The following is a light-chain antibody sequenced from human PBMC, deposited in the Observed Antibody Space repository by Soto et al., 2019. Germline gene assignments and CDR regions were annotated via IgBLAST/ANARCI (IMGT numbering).Light chain of an antibody. CDR2: GAS. Sequence: EIVLTQSPCTLSLSPGERATLSCRVSQSVSSSYLAWYQQKPGQAPRLLIYGASSRATGIPDRFSGSGSGTDFTLTISRLEPEDFAVYYCQQYGSSLLTFGGGTKVDIK. CDR3: QQYGSSLLT. CDR1: QSVSSSY. J-gene: IGKJ4*01. V-gene: IGKV3-20*01.